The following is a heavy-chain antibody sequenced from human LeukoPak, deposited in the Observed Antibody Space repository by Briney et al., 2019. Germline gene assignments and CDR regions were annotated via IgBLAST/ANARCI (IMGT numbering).Heavy chain of an antibody. V-gene: IGHV3-23*01. CDR1: GFTFSSYA. Sequence: GGSLRLSCAASGFTFSSYAMSWVRQAPGKGLEWVSAISGSGGSTYYADSVKGRFTISRDNSKNTLYLQMNSLRAEDTAVYYCAKLPSMVRGAAEYYFDYWGQGTLVTVSS. CDR2: ISGSGGST. CDR3: AKLPSMVRGAAEYYFDY. D-gene: IGHD3-10*01. J-gene: IGHJ4*02.